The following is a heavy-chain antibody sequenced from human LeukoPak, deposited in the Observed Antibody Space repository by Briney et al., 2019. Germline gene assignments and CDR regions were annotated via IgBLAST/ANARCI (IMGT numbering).Heavy chain of an antibody. V-gene: IGHV4-38-2*02. J-gene: IGHJ4*02. CDR3: ARENRYYDSSGYQYYFDY. CDR1: GYSISSGYY. CDR2: IYHSGST. D-gene: IGHD3-22*01. Sequence: SETLSLTCTVSGYSISSGYYWGWIRQPPGKGLEWIGSIYHSGSTYYNPSLKSRVTISVDTSKNQFSLKLSSVTAADTAVYYCARENRYYDSSGYQYYFDYWGQGTLVTVSS.